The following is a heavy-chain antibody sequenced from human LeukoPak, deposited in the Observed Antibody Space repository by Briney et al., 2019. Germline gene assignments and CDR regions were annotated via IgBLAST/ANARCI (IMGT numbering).Heavy chain of an antibody. J-gene: IGHJ4*02. V-gene: IGHV4-39*01. Sequence: SETLSLTCTVSGGSISSSSNYWGWVRRPPGKGLEYIGSISYTGSTYYNPPLKSRITISVDASNNRFSLRLSSVTAADTAVYYCARRSKGTYSPVDYWGQGTLVTVSS. CDR2: ISYTGST. D-gene: IGHD5-18*01. CDR1: GGSISSSSNY. CDR3: ARRSKGTYSPVDY.